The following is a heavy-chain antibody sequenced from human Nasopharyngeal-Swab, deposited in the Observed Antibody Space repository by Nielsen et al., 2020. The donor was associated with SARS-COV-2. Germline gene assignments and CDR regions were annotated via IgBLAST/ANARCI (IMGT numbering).Heavy chain of an antibody. V-gene: IGHV3-21*01. CDR3: ARFSNKGNRYWFFDL. D-gene: IGHD1-14*01. Sequence: GESLKISCAASGFTFSTYSMNWVRQAPGKGLEWVSSISNRYNYIYYADSVKGRFTISRDNAGTSLSLQMNSLRAEDTAVYYCARFSNKGNRYWFFDLWGRGTLVTVSS. CDR1: GFTFSTYS. CDR2: ISNRYNYI. J-gene: IGHJ2*01.